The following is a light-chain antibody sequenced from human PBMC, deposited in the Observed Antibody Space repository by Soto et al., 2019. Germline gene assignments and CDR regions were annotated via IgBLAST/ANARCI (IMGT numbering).Light chain of an antibody. J-gene: IGLJ2*01. Sequence: QTVVTQEPSLTVSPGGTVTLTCGSSTGDVTSGHFPFWFQQKPGQAPRTLIHDTSRKHSWTPARFSGSLLGGKAALTLSGAQHEDEAEYYCLLSYSGARGVFGGGTKLTVL. CDR3: LLSYSGARGV. V-gene: IGLV7-46*01. CDR1: TGDVTSGHF. CDR2: DTS.